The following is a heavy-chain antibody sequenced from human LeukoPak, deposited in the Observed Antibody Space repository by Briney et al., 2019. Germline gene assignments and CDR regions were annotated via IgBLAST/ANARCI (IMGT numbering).Heavy chain of an antibody. D-gene: IGHD1-26*01. CDR3: AKDVGKWESLHFFDY. CDR1: GFTFSTSA. V-gene: IGHV3-23*01. Sequence: GGSLRLSCVVSGFTFSTSAMSWVRQAPGKGLEWVSGISESGGSTYYADSVKGRFTISRDDSRNTLYLQMNSLRGDDTAVYYCAKDVGKWESLHFFDYWGQGTLATVSS. J-gene: IGHJ4*02. CDR2: ISESGGST.